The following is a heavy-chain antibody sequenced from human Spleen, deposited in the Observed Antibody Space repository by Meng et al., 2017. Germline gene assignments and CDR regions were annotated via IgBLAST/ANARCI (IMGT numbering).Heavy chain of an antibody. CDR1: GSTFPDYY. Sequence: VPLVQSGAEVKKPGASWKVSCKASGSTFPDYYLHWVRRAPGQGLEWMGRINPKSGDTHYAQKFQGRVTMTGDTSISTAYMELSGLRSDDTAMYYCARDEDISAAGKLFGDYWGQGTLVTVSS. CDR3: ARDEDISAAGKLFGDY. J-gene: IGHJ4*02. V-gene: IGHV1-2*06. D-gene: IGHD6-13*01. CDR2: INPKSGDT.